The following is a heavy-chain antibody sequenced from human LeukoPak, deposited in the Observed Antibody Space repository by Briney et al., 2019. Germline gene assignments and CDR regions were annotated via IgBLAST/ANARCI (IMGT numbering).Heavy chain of an antibody. CDR1: GYTFTSYG. V-gene: IGHV1-18*01. CDR2: ISAYNGNT. CDR3: APTPEAYTSNWNV. Sequence: ASVKVSCKASGYTFTSYGISWVRQAPGQGLEWMGWISAYNGNTNYAQKLQGRVTMTRDTSINTAYMEVRRLTSDDTAVYYCAPTPEAYTSNWNVWGQGTLVTVSS. J-gene: IGHJ4*02. D-gene: IGHD1-1*01.